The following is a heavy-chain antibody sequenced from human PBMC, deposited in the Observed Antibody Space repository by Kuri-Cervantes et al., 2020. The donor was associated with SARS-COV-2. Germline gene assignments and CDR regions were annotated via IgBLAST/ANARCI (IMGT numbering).Heavy chain of an antibody. J-gene: IGHJ5*01. CDR3: ARVRSTTAGWFDS. D-gene: IGHD2/OR15-2a*01. CDR1: GGSISSYY. V-gene: IGHV4-59*01. Sequence: SETLSLTCTVSGGSISSYYWSWIRQPPGKGLEWIGYIYYSGSTIYNPSLKSRVTISVDTSKNQFSLQLSSVTAADTAVYYCARVRSTTAGWFDSWGQGTLFTVSS. CDR2: IYYSGST.